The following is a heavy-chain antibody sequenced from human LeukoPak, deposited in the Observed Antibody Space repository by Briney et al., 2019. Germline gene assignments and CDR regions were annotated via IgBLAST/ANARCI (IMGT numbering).Heavy chain of an antibody. V-gene: IGHV4-30-2*01. CDR2: IYHSGST. CDR1: GGSISSGGYS. CDR3: ARGGSSGWYVFDY. D-gene: IGHD6-19*01. J-gene: IGHJ4*02. Sequence: SQTLSLTCAVSGGSISSGGYSWSWIRQPPGKGLEWIGYIYHSGSTYYNPSLKSRVTISVDRSKNQFSLKLSSVTAADTAVYYCARGGSSGWYVFDYWGQGTLVTVSS.